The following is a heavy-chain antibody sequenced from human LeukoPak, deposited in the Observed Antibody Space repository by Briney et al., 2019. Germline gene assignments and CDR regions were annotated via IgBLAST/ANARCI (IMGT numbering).Heavy chain of an antibody. J-gene: IGHJ4*02. CDR1: GFTFSSYA. V-gene: IGHV3-30-3*01. D-gene: IGHD2-2*02. CDR3: ARLCHCYTFVY. CDR2: ISYDGSNK. Sequence: GSLRLSCAASGFTFSSYAMHWVRQAPGKGLEWVAVISYDGSNKYYADSVRGRFTISRDNSKNTLYLQMNSLRAEDTAVYYCARLCHCYTFVYWGQGTLVTVSS.